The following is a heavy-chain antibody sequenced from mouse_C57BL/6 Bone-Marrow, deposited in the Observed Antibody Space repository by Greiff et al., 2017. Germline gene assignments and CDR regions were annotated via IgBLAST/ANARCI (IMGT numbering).Heavy chain of an antibody. J-gene: IGHJ2*01. CDR1: GYTFTRYG. CDR3: ARGDLLWLRQGVDY. Sequence: VQLQQSGAELARPGASVKLSCKASGYTFTRYGISWVKQRTGQGLEWIGEIYPRSGNTYYNEKFKGKATLTADKSSSTAYMELRSLTSEDSAVYFCARGDLLWLRQGVDYWGQGTTLTVSS. D-gene: IGHD2-2*01. CDR2: IYPRSGNT. V-gene: IGHV1-81*01.